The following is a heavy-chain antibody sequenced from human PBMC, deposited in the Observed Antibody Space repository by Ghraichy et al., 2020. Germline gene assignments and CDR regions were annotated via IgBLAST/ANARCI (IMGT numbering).Heavy chain of an antibody. CDR2: IYSGGST. Sequence: GGSLRLSCAASGFTVSSNYMSWVRQAPGKGLEWVSVIYSGGSTYYADSVKGRFTISRDNSKNTLYLQMNSLRAEDTAVYYCARGDDTYYYGMDVWGQGTTVTVSS. CDR1: GFTVSSNY. D-gene: IGHD3-9*01. J-gene: IGHJ6*02. V-gene: IGHV3-53*01. CDR3: ARGDDTYYYGMDV.